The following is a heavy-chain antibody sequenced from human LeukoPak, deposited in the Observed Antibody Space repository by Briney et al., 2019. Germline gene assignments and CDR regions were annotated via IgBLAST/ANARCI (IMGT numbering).Heavy chain of an antibody. CDR1: GFTFSSYW. J-gene: IGHJ4*02. CDR2: INQDGSEK. Sequence: GGSLRLSCAASGFTFSSYWMSWVRQAPGKGLEWVANINQDGSEKYYVDSVRGRFTISRDNPKNSLCLQMDSLRAEDTAVYYCARVRVGTTNYFDYWGQGTLVTVSS. D-gene: IGHD1-26*01. CDR3: ARVRVGTTNYFDY. V-gene: IGHV3-7*04.